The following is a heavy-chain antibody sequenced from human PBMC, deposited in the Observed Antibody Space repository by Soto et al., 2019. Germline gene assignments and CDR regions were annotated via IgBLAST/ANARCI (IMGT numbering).Heavy chain of an antibody. CDR2: ISSNGVGT. V-gene: IGHV3-64*01. J-gene: IGHJ6*03. Sequence: EVQLAESGGVLAQPGGSLRLSCAASGFTLSGYAMDWVRQAPGKGLEYVSGISSNGVGTYYANSVQGRLTISRDNSKKTVYLQMGSLRPEDMAVYYCARRARSDFYYLDVWGKGTTVTVSS. D-gene: IGHD3-10*01. CDR3: ARRARSDFYYLDV. CDR1: GFTLSGYA.